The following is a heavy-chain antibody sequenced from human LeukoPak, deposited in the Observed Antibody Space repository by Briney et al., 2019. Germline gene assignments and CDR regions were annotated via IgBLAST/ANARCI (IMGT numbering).Heavy chain of an antibody. D-gene: IGHD1-1*01. CDR3: ARAASGTKFLSDY. V-gene: IGHV3-33*01. J-gene: IGHJ4*02. CDR2: IWYDGSNK. CDR1: GFTFSSYG. Sequence: PGGSLRLSCAASGFTFSSYGMHWVRQAPGKGLEWVAVIWYDGSNKYYADSVKGRFTISRDNSKNTLYLQMNSLRAEDTAVYYCARAASGTKFLSDYWGQGTLVTVSS.